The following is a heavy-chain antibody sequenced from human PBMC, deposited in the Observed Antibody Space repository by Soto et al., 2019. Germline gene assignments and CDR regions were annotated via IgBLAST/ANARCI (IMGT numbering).Heavy chain of an antibody. CDR2: IYYSGST. D-gene: IGHD3-10*01. CDR1: GGSISSYY. CDR3: ARAPTSSDYYGSGSYYNAYDY. V-gene: IGHV4-59*01. J-gene: IGHJ4*02. Sequence: SETLSLTCTVSGGSISSYYWSWIRQPPGKGLEWIGYIYYSGSTNYNPSLKSRVTISVDTSKNQFSLKLSSVTAADTAVYYCARAPTSSDYYGSGSYYNAYDYWGQGTLVTVSS.